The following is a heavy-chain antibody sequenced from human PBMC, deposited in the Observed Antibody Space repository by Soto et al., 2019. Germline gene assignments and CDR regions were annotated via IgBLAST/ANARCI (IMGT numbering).Heavy chain of an antibody. CDR2: IDPSDSYT. CDR3: ARHEMYSSSSGPWY. V-gene: IGHV5-10-1*01. J-gene: IGHJ4*02. Sequence: PGESLKISCKGSGYSFTSYWISWVCQMPGKGLEWMGRIDPSDSYTNYSPSFQGHVTISADKSISTAYLQWSSLKASDTAMYYCARHEMYSSSSGPWYWGQGTLVTVSS. D-gene: IGHD6-6*01. CDR1: GYSFTSYW.